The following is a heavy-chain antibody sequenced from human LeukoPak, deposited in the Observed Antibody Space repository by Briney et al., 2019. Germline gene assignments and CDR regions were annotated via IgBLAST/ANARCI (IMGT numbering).Heavy chain of an antibody. CDR3: ARVHSSGYYLFYFDY. CDR1: GFPFNSYW. CDR2: INSDGTST. J-gene: IGHJ4*02. Sequence: GGSLVLSCEASGFPFNSYWMHWVRPAPGKGLVWVSRINSDGTSTNYADSVKGRFTISRDNAKNTLYLQMNSLRAEDTAVYYCARVHSSGYYLFYFDYWGQGTLVTVSS. V-gene: IGHV3-74*01. D-gene: IGHD3-22*01.